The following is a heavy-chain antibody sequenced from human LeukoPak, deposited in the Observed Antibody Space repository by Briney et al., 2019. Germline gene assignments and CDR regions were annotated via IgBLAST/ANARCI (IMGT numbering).Heavy chain of an antibody. CDR1: GGSFSGYY. D-gene: IGHD2-15*01. CDR2: INHSGST. J-gene: IGHJ5*02. V-gene: IGHV4-34*01. CDR3: ARGGIVVVVAATRWFDP. Sequence: SETLSLTCAVYGGSFSGYYWSWIRQPPGEGLEWIGEINHSGSTNYNPSLKSRVTISVDTSKNQFSLKLSSVTAADTAVYYCARGGIVVVVAATRWFDPWGQGTLVTVSS.